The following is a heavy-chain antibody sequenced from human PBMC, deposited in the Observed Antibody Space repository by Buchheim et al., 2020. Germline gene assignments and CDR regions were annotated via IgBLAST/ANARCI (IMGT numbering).Heavy chain of an antibody. D-gene: IGHD6-19*01. CDR3: ARELGSSAWGF. CDR2: IHYSGST. Sequence: QVQLQESGPGLVKPSQTLSLTCTVSGGSISGSGYYWSWIRQHPGKDLEWIGYIHYSGSTYYNPSLKSRVTISVDTSKNQFSLNLNSVTAADTAVYYCARELGSSAWGFWGQGTL. J-gene: IGHJ4*02. V-gene: IGHV4-31*03. CDR1: GGSISGSGYY.